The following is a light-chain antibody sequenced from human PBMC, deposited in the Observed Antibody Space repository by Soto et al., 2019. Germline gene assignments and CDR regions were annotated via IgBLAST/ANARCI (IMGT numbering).Light chain of an antibody. CDR1: QSISSW. Sequence: DIQMTQSPSTLSASVGDRVTITCRASQSISSWLSWYQQKPGKAPKLLIYKASSLESRVPSRFTGSGYGTEFTLTTDSLPPDDFATYYFQQYKSYWTFGQGTKVEIK. J-gene: IGKJ1*01. CDR2: KAS. CDR3: QQYKSYWT. V-gene: IGKV1-5*03.